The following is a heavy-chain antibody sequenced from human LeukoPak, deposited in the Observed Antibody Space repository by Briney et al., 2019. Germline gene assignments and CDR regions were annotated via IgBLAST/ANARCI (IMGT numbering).Heavy chain of an antibody. CDR1: GGSISSSSYY. D-gene: IGHD6-13*01. V-gene: IGHV4-39*01. CDR3: ARSSGYSSSGGLNWFDT. CDR2: IYYSGST. Sequence: SETLSLTCTVSGGSISSSSYYWGWIRQPPGKGLEWIGSIYYSGSTYYNPSLKSRVTISVDTSKNQFSLKLSSATAADTAVYYCARSSGYSSSGGLNWFDTWGQGTLVTVSS. J-gene: IGHJ5*02.